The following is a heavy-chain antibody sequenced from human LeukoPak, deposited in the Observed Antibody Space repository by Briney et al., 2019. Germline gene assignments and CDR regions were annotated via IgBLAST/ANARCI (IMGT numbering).Heavy chain of an antibody. V-gene: IGHV3-73*01. D-gene: IGHD4-17*01. J-gene: IGHJ5*02. CDR2: IRSKANSCAT. Sequence: GGSLKLSCAASGFTFSGSAMHWVRQASGKGLEWVGRIRSKANSCATAYAASVKGRFTISRDDSKNTAYLQMNSLKTEDTAVYYCTRHGTYGDYDGWFDPWGQGTLVTVSS. CDR1: GFTFSGSA. CDR3: TRHGTYGDYDGWFDP.